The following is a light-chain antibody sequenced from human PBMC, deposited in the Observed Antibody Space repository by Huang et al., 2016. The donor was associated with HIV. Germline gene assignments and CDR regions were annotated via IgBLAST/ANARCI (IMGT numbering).Light chain of an antibody. V-gene: IGKV3-20*01. CDR3: QQYGSSPLT. CDR2: GAS. J-gene: IGKJ4*01. CDR1: QSVFSSY. Sequence: EIVLTQSPGTLSLSPGDRVTLSCRASQSVFSSYLAWYQQQPGQGPRLLIYGASSRATGIPDRFSGSGSGTDFTLTISRLEAEDFAVYYCQQYGSSPLTFGGGTKVEIK.